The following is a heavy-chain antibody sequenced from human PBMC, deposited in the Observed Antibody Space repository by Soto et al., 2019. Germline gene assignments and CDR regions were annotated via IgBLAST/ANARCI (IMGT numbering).Heavy chain of an antibody. CDR1: GYTFSDYY. CDR3: TRNAFYYNSSGYHDGFDI. Sequence: ASLKVSCKSSGYTFSDYYVHCVRQAPGQGLEWMGWISPKSGGTNYAQKFQGRVTMTRDTSIFTAYMELSRLRSDDTAVYYCTRNAFYYNSSGYHDGFDIWGQGKLVTVSS. J-gene: IGHJ3*02. V-gene: IGHV1-2*02. D-gene: IGHD3-22*01. CDR2: ISPKSGGT.